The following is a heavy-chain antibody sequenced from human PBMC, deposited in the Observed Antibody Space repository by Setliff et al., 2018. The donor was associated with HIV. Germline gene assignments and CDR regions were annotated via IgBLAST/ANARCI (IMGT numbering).Heavy chain of an antibody. Sequence: PSETLSLTCTVSGVSISSYYWSWIRQPAGKGLEWIGCMYTSGGTDFNPSLKSRVTMSVDTSKSQVSLRLKSVTAADTAVYYCARDFITYGDYDQVYYYMDVWGKGTTVTVSS. J-gene: IGHJ6*03. CDR3: ARDFITYGDYDQVYYYMDV. CDR2: MYTSGGT. CDR1: GVSISSYY. V-gene: IGHV4-4*07. D-gene: IGHD4-17*01.